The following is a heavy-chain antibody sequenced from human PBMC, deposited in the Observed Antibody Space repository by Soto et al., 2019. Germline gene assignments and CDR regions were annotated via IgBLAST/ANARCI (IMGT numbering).Heavy chain of an antibody. CDR2: MNPNRGNT. Sequence: ASVEVSSKDSGYTLTSYDIKWARQATEQGLEWVGWMNPNRGNTGYAQKFQGRVTMTRNTSISTAYMELSSLRSEDTAVYYCARSPPSMVNIVVVSAAMNDIWGKGTMGTVSS. CDR3: ARSPPSMVNIVVVSAAMNDI. CDR1: GYTLTSYD. D-gene: IGHD2-2*01. V-gene: IGHV1-8*01. J-gene: IGHJ3*02.